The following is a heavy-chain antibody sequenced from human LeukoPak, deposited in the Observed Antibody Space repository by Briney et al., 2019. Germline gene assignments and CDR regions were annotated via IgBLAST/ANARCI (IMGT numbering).Heavy chain of an antibody. CDR1: GGSISSGGYS. D-gene: IGHD3-10*01. Sequence: SQTLSLTCAVSGGSISSGGYSWSWIRQHPGKGLEWIGYSYYSGSTNYNPSLKSRVTISLDTSKNQFSLKLTSVTAADTAVYYCAKSGSYYGSTSGWGQGTLVTVSP. CDR3: AKSGSYYGSTSG. V-gene: IGHV4-31*11. J-gene: IGHJ4*02. CDR2: SYYSGST.